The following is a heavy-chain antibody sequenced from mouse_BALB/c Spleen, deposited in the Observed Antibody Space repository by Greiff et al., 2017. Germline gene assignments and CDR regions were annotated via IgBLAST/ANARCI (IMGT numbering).Heavy chain of an antibody. V-gene: IGHV1-82*01. Sequence: QVQLQQSGPELVKPGASVKISCKASGYAFSSSWMNWVKQRPGQGLEWIGRIYPGDGDTNYNGKFKGKATLTADKSSSTAYMQLSSLTSLDSAVYFCARDYGSSGFAYWGQGTLVTVSA. CDR3: ARDYGSSGFAY. CDR1: GYAFSSSW. CDR2: IYPGDGDT. D-gene: IGHD1-1*01. J-gene: IGHJ3*01.